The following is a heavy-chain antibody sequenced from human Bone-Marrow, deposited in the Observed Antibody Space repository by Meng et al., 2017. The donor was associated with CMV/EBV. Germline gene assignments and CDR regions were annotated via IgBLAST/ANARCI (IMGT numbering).Heavy chain of an antibody. CDR1: GFTLSGSA. CDR3: ARRPRDYDVLTGNSYQYGMDV. J-gene: IGHJ6*02. V-gene: IGHV3-73*01. Sequence: GGSLRLSCAASGFTLSGSAMHWVRQASGKGLEWVGRIRTKGNNYATAYAASGKGRFIISRDDSKNTAYLQMNRLKTEDTAVYYCARRPRDYDVLTGNSYQYGMDVWGQGTTVTVSS. D-gene: IGHD3-9*01. CDR2: IRTKGNNYAT.